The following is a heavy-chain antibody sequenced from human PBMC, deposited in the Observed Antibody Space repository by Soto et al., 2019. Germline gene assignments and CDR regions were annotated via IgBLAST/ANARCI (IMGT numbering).Heavy chain of an antibody. CDR2: ISGFNDDT. CDR1: GYTFTSYG. Sequence: QVQLVQSGAEMKNPGASVKVSCKASGYTFTSYGISWVRQAPGQGLEGMGWISGFNDDTNHAQKLQGRVTMTKDTSTSTAYMELRSLKFDDTAVYYCARSGSYYPARNWFGPWGQGTLVTVSS. J-gene: IGHJ5*02. V-gene: IGHV1-18*01. D-gene: IGHD3-10*01. CDR3: ARSGSYYPARNWFGP.